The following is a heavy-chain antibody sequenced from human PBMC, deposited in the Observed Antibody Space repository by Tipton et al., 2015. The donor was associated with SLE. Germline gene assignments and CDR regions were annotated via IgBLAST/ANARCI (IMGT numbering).Heavy chain of an antibody. D-gene: IGHD3-22*01. Sequence: TLSLTCAVSGGSISSGGYSWSWIRQPPGKGLEWIGYIYHSGSTNYNPSLKSRVTISVDTSKNQFSLKLSSVTAADTAVYYCARIPPYYYDSSGYYHDAFDIWGQGTMVTVSS. J-gene: IGHJ3*02. CDR1: GGSISSGGYS. CDR2: IYHSGST. CDR3: ARIPPYYYDSSGYYHDAFDI. V-gene: IGHV4-30-2*01.